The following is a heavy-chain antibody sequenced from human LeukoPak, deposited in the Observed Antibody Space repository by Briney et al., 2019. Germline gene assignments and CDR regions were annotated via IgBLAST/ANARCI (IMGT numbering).Heavy chain of an antibody. CDR2: IIPIFGTA. CDR1: GGTFSSYA. Sequence: SVKVSCKASGGTFSSYAISWVRQAPGQGLEWMGGIIPIFGTADYAQKCQGRVTITADESTSTAYMELSSLRSEDTAVYYCARGLYRSSVAGPGGYWGQGTLVTVSS. CDR3: ARGLYRSSVAGPGGY. V-gene: IGHV1-69*13. D-gene: IGHD6-19*01. J-gene: IGHJ4*02.